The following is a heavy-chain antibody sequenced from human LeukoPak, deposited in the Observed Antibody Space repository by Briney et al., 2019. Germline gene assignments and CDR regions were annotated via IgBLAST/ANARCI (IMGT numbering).Heavy chain of an antibody. D-gene: IGHD3-22*01. J-gene: IGHJ4*02. CDR1: GFTFSSYA. CDR2: ISGSGGST. CDR3: AKISSYYYDSSGYYYLDYFDY. V-gene: IGHV3-23*01. Sequence: GGSLRLSCAASGFTFSSYAMSWVRQAPGKGLEWVSAISGSGGSTYYADSVKCRFTISRDNSKNTLYLQMNSLRAEDTAVYYCAKISSYYYDSSGYYYLDYFDYWGQGTLVTVSS.